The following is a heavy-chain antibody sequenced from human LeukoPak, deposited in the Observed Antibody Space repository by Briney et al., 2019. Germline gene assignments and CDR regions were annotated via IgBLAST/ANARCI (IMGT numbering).Heavy chain of an antibody. CDR1: GYTFTGYY. CDR3: ARDPIDGNYFFDF. D-gene: IGHD5-24*01. V-gene: IGHV1-2*02. J-gene: IGHJ4*02. CDR2: INPNSGGT. Sequence: ASVKVSCKASGYTFTGYYMHWVRQAPGQGLEWMGWINPNSGGTNYAQKFQGRVTISRDTSISTDYMELTSLTSDDTAAYYCARDPIDGNYFFDFWGQGTLVTVSS.